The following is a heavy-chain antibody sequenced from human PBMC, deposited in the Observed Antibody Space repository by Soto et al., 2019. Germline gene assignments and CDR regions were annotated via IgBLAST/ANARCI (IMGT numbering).Heavy chain of an antibody. D-gene: IGHD3-10*01. J-gene: IGHJ4*02. CDR2: IWYDGSNK. CDR1: GFTFSSYG. Sequence: GGSLRLSCAASGFTFSSYGMHWVRQAPGKGLEWVAVIWYDGSNKYYADSVKGRFTISRDNSKNTLYLQMNSLGAEDTAVYYCARSYYYGSGSYWDFDYWGQGTLVTVS. CDR3: ARSYYYGSGSYWDFDY. V-gene: IGHV3-33*01.